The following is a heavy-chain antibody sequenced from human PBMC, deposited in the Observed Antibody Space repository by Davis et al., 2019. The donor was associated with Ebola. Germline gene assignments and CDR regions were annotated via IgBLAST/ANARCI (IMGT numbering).Heavy chain of an antibody. CDR1: GFTFSTFE. CDR3: ARRLLHYGVDV. D-gene: IGHD2-15*01. V-gene: IGHV3-48*03. Sequence: SLKISCAASGFTFSTFEFRWVRQAPGKGLESITYIDTSGTKTQYADSVKGRFTVSRDNAKNSMYLQMDSLRAEDTAVYFCARRLLHYGVDVWGQGTTVTVSS. CDR2: IDTSGTKT. J-gene: IGHJ6*02.